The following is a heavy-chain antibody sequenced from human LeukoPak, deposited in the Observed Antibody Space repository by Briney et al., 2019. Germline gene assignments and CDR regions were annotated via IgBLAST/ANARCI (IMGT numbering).Heavy chain of an antibody. Sequence: PGGSLRLSCAASGFTFSSYAMSWVRQAPGKGLEWVSAISGSGGSTYYADSVKGRLTISRDNSKNTLYLQMNSLRAEDTAVYYCAKDPLNGDYEGFDYWGQGTLVTVSS. CDR2: ISGSGGST. CDR3: AKDPLNGDYEGFDY. CDR1: GFTFSSYA. V-gene: IGHV3-23*01. J-gene: IGHJ4*02. D-gene: IGHD4-17*01.